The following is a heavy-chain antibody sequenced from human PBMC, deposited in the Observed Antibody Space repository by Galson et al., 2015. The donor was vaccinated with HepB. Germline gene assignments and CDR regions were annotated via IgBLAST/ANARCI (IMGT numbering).Heavy chain of an antibody. CDR2: IRYNRDNK. D-gene: IGHD6-25*01. V-gene: IGHV3-30*02. J-gene: IGHJ4*02. CDR3: ARRGGSGTDY. Sequence: SLRLSCAASGFTFNNYGMHWVRQAPGKGLEWVAFIRYNRDNKYYADSVKGRFTISRDNSKNTLYLQMNSLKSEDTAMYYCARRGGSGTDYWGQGTLVTVSS. CDR1: GFTFNNYG.